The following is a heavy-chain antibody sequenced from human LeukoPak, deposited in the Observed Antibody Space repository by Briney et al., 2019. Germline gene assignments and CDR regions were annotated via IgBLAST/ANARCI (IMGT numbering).Heavy chain of an antibody. D-gene: IGHD3-10*01. CDR2: INPNSGGT. V-gene: IGHV1-2*02. J-gene: IGHJ4*02. CDR3: ASDDMVRGVIPSH. Sequence: ASVKVSCKASGYTFTSYGISWVRQAPGQGLEWMGWINPNSGGTNYAQKFQGRVTMTRDTSISTAYMELSRLRSDDTAVYYCASDDMVRGVIPSHWGQGTLVTVSS. CDR1: GYTFTSYG.